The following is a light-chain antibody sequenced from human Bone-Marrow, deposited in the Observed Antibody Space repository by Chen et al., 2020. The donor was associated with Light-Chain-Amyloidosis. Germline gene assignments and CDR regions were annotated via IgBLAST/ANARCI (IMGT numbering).Light chain of an antibody. CDR3: QSYDSSLSGGV. J-gene: IGLJ3*02. CDR2: GNN. Sequence: QSVLTQPPSLSGAPGQKVTLYCTGSSSNIGAGYDVHWYQQFPGTAPKLIIFGNNIRPSGVPDRFSGSKSGTSASLAITGLQAEDEADYYCQSYDSSLSGGVFGGGTKLTVL. CDR1: SSNIGAGYD. V-gene: IGLV1-40*01.